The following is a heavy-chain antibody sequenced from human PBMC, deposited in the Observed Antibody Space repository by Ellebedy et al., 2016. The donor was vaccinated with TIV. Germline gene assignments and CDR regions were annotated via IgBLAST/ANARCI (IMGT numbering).Heavy chain of an antibody. J-gene: IGHJ4*02. V-gene: IGHV4-39*07. D-gene: IGHD3-10*02. Sequence: WVRLVPGKGLEWIGSISYSGTTYHNPSLKSRVTISEDTSNNQFSLKLSSVTAADTAVYFCARSYQMFGDGGFDSWGQGILVTVSS. CDR3: ARSYQMFGDGGFDS. CDR2: ISYSGTT.